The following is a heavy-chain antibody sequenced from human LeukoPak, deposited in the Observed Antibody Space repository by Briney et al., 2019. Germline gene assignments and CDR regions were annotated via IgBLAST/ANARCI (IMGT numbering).Heavy chain of an antibody. D-gene: IGHD3-10*01. CDR3: AREMVRGKIDY. CDR1: GYTFTSYG. CDR2: ISAYNGNT. Sequence: AAVKVSCKASGYTFTSYGISWVRQAPGQGLELMGWISAYNGNTNYAQKVQGRVTMTTDTSTSTAYMELRSLRSDDTAVYYCAREMVRGKIDYWGQGTLVTVSS. J-gene: IGHJ4*02. V-gene: IGHV1-18*04.